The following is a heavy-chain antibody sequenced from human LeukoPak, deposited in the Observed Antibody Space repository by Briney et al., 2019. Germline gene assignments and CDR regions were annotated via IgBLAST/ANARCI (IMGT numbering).Heavy chain of an antibody. V-gene: IGHV1-8*01. CDR2: MNPNSGNT. D-gene: IGHD2-15*01. J-gene: IGHJ4*02. CDR1: GYAFTSYD. Sequence: ASVKVSCTASGYAFTSYDIDWVRQATGQGLEWMGWMNPNSGNTGYAHKFQGRVTMTRNTSISTAYMELSSLRSEDTAVYYCAREEACSGGSCYSFDYWGQGTLVTVSS. CDR3: AREEACSGGSCYSFDY.